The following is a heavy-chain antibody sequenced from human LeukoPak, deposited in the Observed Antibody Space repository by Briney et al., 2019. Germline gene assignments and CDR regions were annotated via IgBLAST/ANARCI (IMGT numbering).Heavy chain of an antibody. CDR2: ISYDGSNK. Sequence: PGRSLRLSCAASGFTFSSYGMHWVRQAPGKGLEWVAVISYDGSNKYYADSVKGRFTISRDNSKNTLYLQMNSLRAEDTAVYYCAKDRGSSGIFDYWGQGTLVTVSS. CDR3: AKDRGSSGIFDY. J-gene: IGHJ4*02. V-gene: IGHV3-30*18. CDR1: GFTFSSYG. D-gene: IGHD6-19*01.